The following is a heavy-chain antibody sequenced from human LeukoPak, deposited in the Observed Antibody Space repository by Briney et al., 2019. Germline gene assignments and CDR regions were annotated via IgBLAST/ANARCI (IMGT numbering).Heavy chain of an antibody. CDR2: IIPILGIA. Sequence: GASVEVSCKASGGTFSSYAISWVRQAPGQGLEWMGRIIPILGIANYAQKFQGRVTITADKSTSTAYMELSSLRSEDTAVYYCARVGMDYGDNYYYYGMDVWGQGTTVTVSS. CDR1: GGTFSSYA. V-gene: IGHV1-69*04. CDR3: ARVGMDYGDNYYYYGMDV. J-gene: IGHJ6*02. D-gene: IGHD4-17*01.